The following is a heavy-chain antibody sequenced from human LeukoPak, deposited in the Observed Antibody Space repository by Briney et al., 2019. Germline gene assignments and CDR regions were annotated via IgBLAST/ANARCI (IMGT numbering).Heavy chain of an antibody. CDR1: GFIFSDNA. D-gene: IGHD6-19*01. V-gene: IGHV3-23*01. CDR3: AKGLLPAVAGSFGGQHHRTFDP. CDR2: ISESGGVT. J-gene: IGHJ5*02. Sequence: EPGGSLRLSCAASGFIFSDNAMSWVRQAPGKGLEWVSSISESGGVTYYADSVKGRFTISRDNSRNTLYLQMNSLRGEDTAVYYCAKGLLPAVAGSFGGQHHRTFDPWGQGTLVTVSS.